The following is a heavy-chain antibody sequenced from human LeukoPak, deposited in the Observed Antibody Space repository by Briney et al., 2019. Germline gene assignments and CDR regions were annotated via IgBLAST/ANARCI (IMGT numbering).Heavy chain of an antibody. J-gene: IGHJ4*02. V-gene: IGHV3-23*01. CDR3: AKDQAVTILGVVII. CDR2: IKVIVGST. Sequence: GGPLTLPCAASGFTFSSYAMNWVRQAPGKGLEGVSAIKVIVGSTNNAHSVKGRFTIPRDNSKNTLYLQMNSLRAEDTAVYCCAKDQAVTILGVVIIGGQGTLVTVSS. CDR1: GFTFSSYA. D-gene: IGHD3-3*01.